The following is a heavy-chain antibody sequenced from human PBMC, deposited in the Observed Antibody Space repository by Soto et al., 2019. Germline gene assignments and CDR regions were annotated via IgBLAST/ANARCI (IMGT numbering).Heavy chain of an antibody. CDR2: LGGRGTSA. D-gene: IGHD3-22*01. CDR1: VFSFSNYA. J-gene: IGHJ4*02. Sequence: WGSLLFSCATSVFSFSNYAMNWVRQAPGKGLEWLPGLGGRGTSAYYADSVKGRFAISRDNSENTVFLQLNSLSADDTAVYFCPKSRYVDSSRDFYDFWGQGTMVTVSS. CDR3: PKSRYVDSSRDFYDF. V-gene: IGHV3-23*01.